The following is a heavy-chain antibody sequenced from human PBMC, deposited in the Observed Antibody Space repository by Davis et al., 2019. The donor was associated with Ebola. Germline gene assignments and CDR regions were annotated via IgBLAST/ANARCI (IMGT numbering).Heavy chain of an antibody. CDR3: ARDVDYYDSSGYPPHAFDI. V-gene: IGHV4-31*03. Sequence: PSETLSLTCTVSGGSISSGGYYWSWIRQHPGKGLEWIGYIYYSGSTYYNPSLKSRVTISVDTSKNQFSLKLSSVTAADTAVYYCARDVDYYDSSGYPPHAFDIWGQGTMVTVSS. D-gene: IGHD3-22*01. J-gene: IGHJ3*02. CDR2: IYYSGST. CDR1: GGSISSGGYY.